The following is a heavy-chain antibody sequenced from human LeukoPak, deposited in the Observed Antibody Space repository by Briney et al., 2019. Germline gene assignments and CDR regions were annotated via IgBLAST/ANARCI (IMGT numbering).Heavy chain of an antibody. V-gene: IGHV5-51*01. J-gene: IGHJ4*02. CDR1: GYSFTTYW. Sequence: GESLKISCKVSGYSFTTYWIGWVRQMPGKGLEWMGIIYPGDSDTRYSPSFQGQVTISADKSISTAYLQWSSLKASDTAMYYCARQGYDSSGYYYVGFDYWGQGTLVTVSS. CDR2: IYPGDSDT. CDR3: ARQGYDSSGYYYVGFDY. D-gene: IGHD3-22*01.